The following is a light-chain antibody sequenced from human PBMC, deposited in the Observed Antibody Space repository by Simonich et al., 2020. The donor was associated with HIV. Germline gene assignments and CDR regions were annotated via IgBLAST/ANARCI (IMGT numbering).Light chain of an antibody. Sequence: DIQMTQSPSSVSASVGDTVTITCRASQGISSCLAWYQQKPGKAPKLLIYAASSLKSGGPSRFSGSGSGTDFTLTISSLQPEDFATYYCQQANSFPLTFGGGTKVEIK. V-gene: IGKV1-12*01. J-gene: IGKJ4*01. CDR2: AAS. CDR3: QQANSFPLT. CDR1: QGISSC.